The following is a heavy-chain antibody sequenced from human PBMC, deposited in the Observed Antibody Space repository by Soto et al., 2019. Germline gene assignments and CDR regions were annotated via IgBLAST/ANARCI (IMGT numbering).Heavy chain of an antibody. J-gene: IGHJ3*01. CDR3: ARRHEYSGNTDVFDV. V-gene: IGHV1-69*13. CDR2: ILPFFGTA. D-gene: IGHD4-4*01. CDR1: GGTFRTES. Sequence: QVHLVQSGAEVKKPGSSVKVSCKYSGGTFRTESINWVRQAPGQGLEWMGGILPFFGTADYAPRFQGRVTQIAESDTLTPNLELSSLTPQDTAEYFSARRHEYSGNTDVFDVWGQGKMVSVSS.